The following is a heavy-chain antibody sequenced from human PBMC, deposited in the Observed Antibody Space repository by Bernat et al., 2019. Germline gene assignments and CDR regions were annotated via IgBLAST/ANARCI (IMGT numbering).Heavy chain of an antibody. CDR1: GYTFTSYD. CDR3: ARVGGIAAAGQIDY. J-gene: IGHJ4*02. V-gene: IGHV1-2*02. Sequence: QVQLVQSGAEVKKPGASVKVSCKASGYTFTSYDINWVRQATGQGLEWMGWMNPNSGGTNYAQKFQGRVTMTRDTSISTAYMELSRLRSDDTAVYYCARVGGIAAAGQIDYWGQGTLVTVSS. D-gene: IGHD6-13*01. CDR2: MNPNSGGT.